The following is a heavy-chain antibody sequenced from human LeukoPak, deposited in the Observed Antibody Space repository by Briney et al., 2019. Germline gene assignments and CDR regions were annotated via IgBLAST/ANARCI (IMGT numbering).Heavy chain of an antibody. J-gene: IGHJ4*02. CDR1: GFTFSSYW. V-gene: IGHV3-74*01. Sequence: GGSLRLSCAASGFTFSSYWMHWVRQAPGKGLVWVSRINIDGSSTSYADSVEGRFPILRDNAKNTVYLQMNSLRAEDTAVYYCVRSMNGGYGFFDYWGQGILVTVSS. CDR3: VRSMNGGYGFFDY. D-gene: IGHD5-18*01. CDR2: INIDGSST.